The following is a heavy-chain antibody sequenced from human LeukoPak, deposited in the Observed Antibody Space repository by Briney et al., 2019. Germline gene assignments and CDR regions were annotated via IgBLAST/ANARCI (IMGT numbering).Heavy chain of an antibody. CDR3: ASPSYYYDSSGYYPDY. Sequence: GGSLRLSRAASGFTFSSYAMHWVRQAPGKGLEWVAVISYDGSNKYYADSVKGRFTISRDNSKNTLYLQMNSLRAEDTAVYYCASPSYYYDSSGYYPDYWGQGTLVTVSS. D-gene: IGHD3-22*01. V-gene: IGHV3-30*04. CDR1: GFTFSSYA. J-gene: IGHJ4*02. CDR2: ISYDGSNK.